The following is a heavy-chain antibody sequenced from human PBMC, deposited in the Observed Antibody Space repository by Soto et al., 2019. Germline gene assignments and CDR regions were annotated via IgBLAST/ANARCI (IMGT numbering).Heavy chain of an antibody. CDR1: GFTFSNAW. D-gene: IGHD3-3*01. J-gene: IGHJ1*01. Sequence: EVQLVESGGGLVKPGGSLRLSCAASGFTFSNAWMNWVRQAPGKGLEWVGRIKSKTAGGTTDYAGPVKGRLTISSDDSKNTLYLQMNNLTTDDTAMYYCTTNTKDYDFCSGYPTWGQDTLVTFSS. CDR2: IKSKTAGGTT. CDR3: TTNTKDYDFCSGYPT. V-gene: IGHV3-15*07.